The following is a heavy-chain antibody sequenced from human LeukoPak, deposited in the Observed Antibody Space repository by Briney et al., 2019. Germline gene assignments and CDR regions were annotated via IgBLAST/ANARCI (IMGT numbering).Heavy chain of an antibody. V-gene: IGHV4-31*03. J-gene: IGHJ3*02. CDR3: ARGVLVAGAFDI. CDR1: GGSISSGGYH. D-gene: IGHD3-3*01. CDR2: IYYSGSP. Sequence: PSETLSLTCTGSGGSISSGGYHWNWIRLHPGKGLEWIGYIYYSGSPYYNPALKSRVTISVDTSKNQFSLKLTSVAAADTAAYYCARGVLVAGAFDIWGQGTMVTVSS.